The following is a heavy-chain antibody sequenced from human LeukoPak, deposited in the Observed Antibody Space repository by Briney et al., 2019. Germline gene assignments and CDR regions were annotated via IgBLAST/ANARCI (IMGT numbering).Heavy chain of an antibody. Sequence: PSETLSLTCTVSGGSISSGSYYWSWIRQPAGKGLEWIGRIYTSGSTNYNPSLKSRVTISVDTSKNQFSLKLSSVTAADTAVYYCAREGVETGTPFDYWGQGTLVTVSS. CDR1: GGSISSGSYY. D-gene: IGHD1-1*01. V-gene: IGHV4-61*02. J-gene: IGHJ4*02. CDR3: AREGVETGTPFDY. CDR2: IYTSGST.